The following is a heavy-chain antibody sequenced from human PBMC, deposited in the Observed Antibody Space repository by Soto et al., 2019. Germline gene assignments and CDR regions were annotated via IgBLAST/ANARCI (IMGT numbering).Heavy chain of an antibody. V-gene: IGHV1-69*12. D-gene: IGHD3-9*01. J-gene: IGHJ6*04. CDR1: GGTLNSYA. Sequence: QVQLVQSGVEVKKPGSSVKVSCKASGGTLNSYAIDWVRQAPGQGLEWMGGVIPIYGNTYYAQRLQGRVKLTADESTRTEYVELITLTSEDTGGYYRARGTLTESEYNSYYYGNDVWRKGTTVIVSS. CDR3: ARGTLTESEYNSYYYGNDV. CDR2: VIPIYGNT.